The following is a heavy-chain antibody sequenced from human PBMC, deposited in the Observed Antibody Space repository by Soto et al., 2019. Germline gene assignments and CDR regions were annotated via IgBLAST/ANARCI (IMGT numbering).Heavy chain of an antibody. CDR3: AREAYDSSGYYYYYGMDV. D-gene: IGHD3-22*01. CDR1: GGTFSSYA. Sequence: QVQLVQSGAEVKKPGSSVKVSCKASGGTFSSYAISWVRQAPGQGLEWMGGIIPIFSTANYAQKFQGRVTITADESTSTAYMELSSLRSEDTAVYYCAREAYDSSGYYYYYGMDVWGQGTTVTVSS. J-gene: IGHJ6*02. CDR2: IIPIFSTA. V-gene: IGHV1-69*01.